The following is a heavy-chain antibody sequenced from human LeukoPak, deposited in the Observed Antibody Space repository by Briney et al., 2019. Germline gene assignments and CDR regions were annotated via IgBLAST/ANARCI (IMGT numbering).Heavy chain of an antibody. J-gene: IGHJ6*03. Sequence: SETLSLTCAVYGGSFSGYYWSWIRQPPGKGLEWIGEINHSGSTNYNPSLKSRVTISVDTSKNQFSLKLSSVTAADTAVYYCARGLGRRTGHSSSWSHSHYYYYYMDVWGKGTTVTVSS. CDR3: ARGLGRRTGHSSSWSHSHYYYYYMDV. CDR2: INHSGST. D-gene: IGHD6-13*01. V-gene: IGHV4-34*01. CDR1: GGSFSGYY.